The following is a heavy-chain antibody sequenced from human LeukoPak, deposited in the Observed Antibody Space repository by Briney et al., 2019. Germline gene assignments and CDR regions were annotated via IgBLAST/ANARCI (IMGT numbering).Heavy chain of an antibody. V-gene: IGHV3-64*01. CDR2: ISSKGGST. Sequence: PGGSLRLSCAASGFTFSSYWMSWVRQAPGKGLEYVSGISSKGGSTYYANSVKGRFTISRDNSKNTLFLQMGSLRAEDMAVYYCARRSDSSGYYDFDYWGQGTLVTVSS. CDR3: ARRSDSSGYYDFDY. J-gene: IGHJ4*02. CDR1: GFTFSSYW. D-gene: IGHD3-22*01.